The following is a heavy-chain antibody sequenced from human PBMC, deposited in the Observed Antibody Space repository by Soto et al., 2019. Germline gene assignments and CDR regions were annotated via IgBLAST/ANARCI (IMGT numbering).Heavy chain of an antibody. Sequence: GGSLRLSCAVSGFPFSTYGFHWVRQPPGKGLEWVAVIVSDGSAKYHADSVEGRFTISRDNSKDTLYLQMNSLRAEDTAVYYCARDDAFGNENGFDIWGQGTMVTVSS. D-gene: IGHD1-1*01. CDR2: IVSDGSAK. CDR3: ARDDAFGNENGFDI. CDR1: GFPFSTYG. J-gene: IGHJ3*02. V-gene: IGHV3-33*01.